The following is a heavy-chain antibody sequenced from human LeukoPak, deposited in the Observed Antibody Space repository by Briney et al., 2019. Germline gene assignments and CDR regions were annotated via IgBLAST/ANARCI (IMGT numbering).Heavy chain of an antibody. Sequence: ASVKVSCKASGYTFTGYYMHWVRQAPGQGLEWMGWINPNSGGTNYAQKFQGRVTMTRDTSISTAYMELSRLRSDDTAVYYCARDGSYSSGWHPEGAFDIWGQGTMVTVSS. V-gene: IGHV1-2*02. CDR3: ARDGSYSSGWHPEGAFDI. D-gene: IGHD6-25*01. J-gene: IGHJ3*02. CDR2: INPNSGGT. CDR1: GYTFTGYY.